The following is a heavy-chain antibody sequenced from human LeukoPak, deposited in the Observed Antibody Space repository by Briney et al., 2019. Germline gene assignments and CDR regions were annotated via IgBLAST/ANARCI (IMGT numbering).Heavy chain of an antibody. D-gene: IGHD4-17*01. Sequence: PGGSLRLSCAASGFTFSSYAMSWVRQAPGKGLEWVSAISGGGGSTYYADSVKGRFTISRDNSKNTLYLQMNSLRAEDTAVYYCAKDKLVYGDYYYYYGMDVWGQGTTVTVSS. CDR3: AKDKLVYGDYYYYYGMDV. V-gene: IGHV3-23*01. J-gene: IGHJ6*02. CDR1: GFTFSSYA. CDR2: ISGGGGST.